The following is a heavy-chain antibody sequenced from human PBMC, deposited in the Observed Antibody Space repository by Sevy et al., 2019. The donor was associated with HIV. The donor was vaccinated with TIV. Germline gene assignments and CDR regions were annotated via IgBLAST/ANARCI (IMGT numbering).Heavy chain of an antibody. CDR1: GYTFTSYD. V-gene: IGHV1-8*01. Sequence: ASVKVSCKASGYTFTSYDINWVRQATGQGLEWMGRMNPNSGNTGYAQKFQGRVTMTRNTSISTAYMELSSLRSEDTAVYYCARTGYYDSSGYLAWAFDIWGQGTMVTVSS. CDR2: MNPNSGNT. CDR3: ARTGYYDSSGYLAWAFDI. J-gene: IGHJ3*02. D-gene: IGHD3-22*01.